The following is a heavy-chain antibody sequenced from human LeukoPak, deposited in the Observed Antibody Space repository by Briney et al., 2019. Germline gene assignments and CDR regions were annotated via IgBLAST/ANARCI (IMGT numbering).Heavy chain of an antibody. D-gene: IGHD3-3*01. V-gene: IGHV3-21*01. CDR2: TSSSSSYI. Sequence: GGSLRLSCAASGFTFSSYSMNWVRQAPGKGLEWVSCTSSSSSYIYYADSVKGRFTISRDNAKNSLYLQMNSLRAEDTAVYYCARDRSPDFWSGYPSQYFDYWGQGTLVTVSS. CDR1: GFTFSSYS. CDR3: ARDRSPDFWSGYPSQYFDY. J-gene: IGHJ4*02.